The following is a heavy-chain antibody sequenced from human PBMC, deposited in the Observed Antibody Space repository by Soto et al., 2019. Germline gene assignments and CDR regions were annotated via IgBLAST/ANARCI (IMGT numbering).Heavy chain of an antibody. D-gene: IGHD2-15*01. Sequence: ASVTLSCKVSGYTLTELSMHWVRQAPGKGLEWMGGFDPEDGETIYAQKFQGRVTMTEDTSTDTAYMELSSLRSEDTAVYYCATECSCSGGSCYSGANWFDPWGQGTLVTVSS. CDR2: FDPEDGET. CDR1: GYTLTELS. V-gene: IGHV1-24*01. J-gene: IGHJ5*02. CDR3: ATECSCSGGSCYSGANWFDP.